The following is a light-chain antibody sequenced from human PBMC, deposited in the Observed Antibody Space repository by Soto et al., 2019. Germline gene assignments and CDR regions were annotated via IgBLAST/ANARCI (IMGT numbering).Light chain of an antibody. CDR2: GTS. V-gene: IGKV3-20*01. CDR1: QSVPSTY. Sequence: VLSQSPAILSLSPGERATLSFRASQSVPSTYFAWYQQKAGQPPRLLISGTSSRATGIPDRFSGSGSGTDFTLTISRLEPEDFAVYYCQQFGNSPWTFGQGTKVDIK. J-gene: IGKJ1*01. CDR3: QQFGNSPWT.